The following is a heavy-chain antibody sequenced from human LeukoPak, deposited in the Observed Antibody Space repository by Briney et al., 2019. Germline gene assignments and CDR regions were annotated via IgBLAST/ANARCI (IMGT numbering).Heavy chain of an antibody. V-gene: IGHV1-2*02. Sequence: ASVKVSCKASGYTFTGYYMHWARQAPGQGLEWMGWINPNSGGTNYAQKFQGRVTMTRDTSISTAYMELSRLRSDDTAVYYCAREVLAYCGGDCHGWFDPWGQGTLVTVSS. CDR3: AREVLAYCGGDCHGWFDP. CDR2: INPNSGGT. CDR1: GYTFTGYY. J-gene: IGHJ5*02. D-gene: IGHD2-21*02.